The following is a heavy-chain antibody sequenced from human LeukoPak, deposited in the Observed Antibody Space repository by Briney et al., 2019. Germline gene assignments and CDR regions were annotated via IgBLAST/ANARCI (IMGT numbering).Heavy chain of an antibody. CDR1: GFTFSSYE. V-gene: IGHV3-48*03. J-gene: IGHJ4*02. CDR3: ARDGIRDGYNSGDY. CDR2: ISSSGSTI. D-gene: IGHD5-24*01. Sequence: GGSLRLACAASGFTFSSYEMNWVRQAPGKGLEWVSYISSSGSTIYYADSVKGRFTISRDNAKNSLYLQMNSLRAEDTAVYYCARDGIRDGYNSGDYWGQGTLVTVSS.